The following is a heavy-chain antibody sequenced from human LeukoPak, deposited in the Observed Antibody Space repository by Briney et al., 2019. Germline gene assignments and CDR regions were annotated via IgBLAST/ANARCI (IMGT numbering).Heavy chain of an antibody. V-gene: IGHV1-2*02. Sequence: ASVKVSCKASGYTFTGHYIHWVRQAPGQGREWMGWLNPNSGGTNYAQNFQGRVTMTRDTSISTAYMELSRLTSDDTAVYFCARDRGFCSSTSCLNFDYWGQGTLVTVSS. CDR2: LNPNSGGT. D-gene: IGHD2-2*01. CDR1: GYTFTGHY. CDR3: ARDRGFCSSTSCLNFDY. J-gene: IGHJ4*02.